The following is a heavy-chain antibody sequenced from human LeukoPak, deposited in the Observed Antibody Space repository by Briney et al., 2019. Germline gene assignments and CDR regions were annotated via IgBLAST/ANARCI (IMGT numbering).Heavy chain of an antibody. V-gene: IGHV4-59*01. CDR1: GGSISSYY. J-gene: IGHJ6*02. Sequence: SETLSLTCTVSGGSISSYYWSWIRQPPGKGLEGIGYIYYSGSTNYNPSLKSRVTILVDTSKNQFSLKLSSVTAADTAVYYCARASGADTGGIYYYYGMDVWGQGTTVTVSS. CDR3: ARASGADTGGIYYYYGMDV. D-gene: IGHD5-18*01. CDR2: IYYSGST.